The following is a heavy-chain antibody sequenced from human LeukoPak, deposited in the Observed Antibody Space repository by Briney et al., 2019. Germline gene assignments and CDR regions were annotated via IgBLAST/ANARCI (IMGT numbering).Heavy chain of an antibody. J-gene: IGHJ6*02. V-gene: IGHV3-33*08. CDR3: ARDRSGGYCSGGNCFPSGGAHQFRYAMDV. CDR2: MWYDGSKK. D-gene: IGHD2-15*01. CDR1: GFTFSDHY. Sequence: GGSLRLSCATSGFTFSDHYMSWIRQAPGKGLQWVTIMWYDGSKKYYGDSVKGRFTVSRDNSKNTLYLQMNSLRVDDTAVYYCARDRSGGYCSGGNCFPSGGAHQFRYAMDVWGQGTTVIVS.